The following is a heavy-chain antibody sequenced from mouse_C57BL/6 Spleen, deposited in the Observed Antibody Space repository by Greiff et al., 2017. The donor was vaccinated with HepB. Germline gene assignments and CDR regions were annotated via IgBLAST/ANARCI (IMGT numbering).Heavy chain of an antibody. V-gene: IGHV1-18*01. CDR1: GYTFTDYN. CDR2: INPNNGGT. CDR3: ARVYYYGSWYFDV. D-gene: IGHD1-1*01. J-gene: IGHJ1*03. Sequence: VQLKQSGPELVKPGASVKIPCKASGYTFTDYNMDWVKKSHGKSLEWIGDINPNNGGTIYNQKFKGKATLTVDKSSSTAYMELRSLTSEDTAVYYCARVYYYGSWYFDVWGTGTTVTVSS.